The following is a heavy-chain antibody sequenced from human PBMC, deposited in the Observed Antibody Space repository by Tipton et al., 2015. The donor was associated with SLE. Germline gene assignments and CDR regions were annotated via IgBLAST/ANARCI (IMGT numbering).Heavy chain of an antibody. J-gene: IGHJ2*01. V-gene: IGHV3-64*04. CDR3: VRGGRSPSSYRLGWNFDL. Sequence: SLRLSCSGSGFAFDTYGLHWVRQPPGKGLEFVSAIRPEGSGTYYIDSVRGRFTISRDNSKSTLYLQMNGLRPDDAALYFCVRGGRSPSSYRLGWNFDLWGRGTPGPVSS. CDR2: IRPEGSGT. CDR1: GFAFDTYG. D-gene: IGHD5-12*01.